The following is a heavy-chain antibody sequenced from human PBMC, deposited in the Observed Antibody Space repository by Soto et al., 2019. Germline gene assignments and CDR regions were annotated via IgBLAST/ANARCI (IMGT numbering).Heavy chain of an antibody. CDR1: GYTLTIYW. J-gene: IGHJ4*02. D-gene: IGHD4-17*01. CDR2: IYPSDSDT. Sequence: PAESLKISCRVSGYTLTIYWIGWVRQMPWKGLEWMGIIYPSDSDTRYSPSFQGQVTISADQSINTAYLQWDSLKASDTAIYYCARPANTVADHFDLWGQGTPVTVSS. V-gene: IGHV5-51*01. CDR3: ARPANTVADHFDL.